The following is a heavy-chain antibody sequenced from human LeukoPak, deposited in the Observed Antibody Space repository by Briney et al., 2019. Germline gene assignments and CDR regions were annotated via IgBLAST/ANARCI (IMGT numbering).Heavy chain of an antibody. Sequence: SGGSLRLSCAASGFTFSSYEMNWVRQAPGKGLEWASYISSSDSTIYYADFVKGRFTISRDNAKNSLYLQMNSLTAEDTAIYYCARHSGISWYYFDYWGQGTLVTVSS. J-gene: IGHJ4*02. CDR1: GFTFSSYE. D-gene: IGHD6-13*01. CDR3: ARHSGISWYYFDY. CDR2: ISSSDSTI. V-gene: IGHV3-48*03.